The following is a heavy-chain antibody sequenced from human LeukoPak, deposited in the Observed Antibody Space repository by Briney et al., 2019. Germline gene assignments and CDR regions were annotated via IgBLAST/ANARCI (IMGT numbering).Heavy chain of an antibody. Sequence: PGGSLRLSCAASGFTFSNYWMSWVRQAPGKGLERVANIKQDGSEKYYVDSVKGRFTISRDNAKNSLYLQMNSLRAEDTAVYYCARKVNGVINWFDPWGQGTLVTVSS. D-gene: IGHD2-8*01. CDR1: GFTFSNYW. CDR3: ARKVNGVINWFDP. CDR2: IKQDGSEK. V-gene: IGHV3-7*01. J-gene: IGHJ5*02.